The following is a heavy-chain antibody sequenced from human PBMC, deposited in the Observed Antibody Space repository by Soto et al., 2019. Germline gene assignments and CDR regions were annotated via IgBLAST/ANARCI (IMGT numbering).Heavy chain of an antibody. Sequence: GGSLRLSCAASQFSFNKYWMHWVRQAPGRGLVWVSRAQSDGRERNYADSVKGRFTISRDNTKNTVYLQMNGLRAEDTAAYYRVGADNDNPSGFEYWGRGILVTVSS. CDR1: QFSFNKYW. D-gene: IGHD3-22*01. CDR3: VGADNDNPSGFEY. CDR2: AQSDGRER. V-gene: IGHV3-74*01. J-gene: IGHJ4*02.